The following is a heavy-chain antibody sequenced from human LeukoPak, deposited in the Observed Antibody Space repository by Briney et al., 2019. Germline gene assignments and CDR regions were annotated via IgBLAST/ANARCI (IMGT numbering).Heavy chain of an antibody. Sequence: GGSLRLSCAASGFTFSSYAMSWVRQTPGKGLEWVSATIGGGDDTYHADSVKGRFTTSRDNSRNTLYMHVNSLRPEDTAVYYCARGDQRARRRGGGYYYYYMDVWGKGTTVTVSS. D-gene: IGHD6-6*01. CDR3: ARGDQRARRRGGGYYYYYMDV. J-gene: IGHJ6*03. V-gene: IGHV3-23*01. CDR1: GFTFSSYA. CDR2: TIGGGDDT.